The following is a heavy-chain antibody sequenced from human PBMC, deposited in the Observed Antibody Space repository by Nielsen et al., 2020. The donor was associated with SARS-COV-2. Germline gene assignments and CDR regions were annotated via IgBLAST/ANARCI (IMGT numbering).Heavy chain of an antibody. J-gene: IGHJ4*02. Sequence: SETLSLTCAVSGGSISSSNWWSWVRQPPGKGLEWIGEIYHSGSTNYNPSLKSRVTISVDKSKNQFSLKLSSVTAADTAVYYCARGRYSSGWYSGEYYFDYWGQGTLVTVSS. V-gene: IGHV4-4*02. CDR1: GGSISSSNW. D-gene: IGHD6-19*01. CDR2: IYHSGST. CDR3: ARGRYSSGWYSGEYYFDY.